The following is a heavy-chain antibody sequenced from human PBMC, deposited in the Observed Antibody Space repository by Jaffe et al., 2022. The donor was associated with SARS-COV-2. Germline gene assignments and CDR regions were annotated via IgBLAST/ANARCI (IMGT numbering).Heavy chain of an antibody. Sequence: EVQLVESGGGLVKPGGSLRLSCAASGFTFSSYSMNWVRQAPGKGLEWVSSISSSSSYIYYADSVKGRFTISRDNAKNSLYLQMNSLRAEDTAVYYCARVRAAHPAGYGMDVWGQGTTVTVSS. CDR2: ISSSSSYI. CDR3: ARVRAAHPAGYGMDV. D-gene: IGHD6-6*01. V-gene: IGHV3-21*01. J-gene: IGHJ6*02. CDR1: GFTFSSYS.